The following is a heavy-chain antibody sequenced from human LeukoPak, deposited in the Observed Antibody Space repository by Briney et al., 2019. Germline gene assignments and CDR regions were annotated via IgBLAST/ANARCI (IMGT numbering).Heavy chain of an antibody. J-gene: IGHJ6*02. Sequence: PGGSLRLSCAASGFTFSIYSMNWVRQAPGKGLEWVSSISSSTSYIYYADSVRGRFTISRDNSESSLYLQMNSLSAEDTAVYYCAGDVGNDYSNRYFAMDVWGQGTTVTVSS. V-gene: IGHV3-21*01. D-gene: IGHD4-11*01. CDR1: GFTFSIYS. CDR2: ISSSTSYI. CDR3: AGDVGNDYSNRYFAMDV.